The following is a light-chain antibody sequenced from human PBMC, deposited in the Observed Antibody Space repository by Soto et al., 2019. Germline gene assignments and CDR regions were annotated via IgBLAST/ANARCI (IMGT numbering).Light chain of an antibody. CDR1: QSVSSY. CDR3: QQRSHWPLT. CDR2: DAS. J-gene: IGKJ1*01. V-gene: IGKV3-11*01. Sequence: EIVLTQSPATLSLSPGERATLSCRASQSVSSYLAWYQQKPGQAPRLLIYDASNRATGIPARFSGSGSGTDFTLTISSLEPEDFAVYYCQQRSHWPLTFGQGTKVEI.